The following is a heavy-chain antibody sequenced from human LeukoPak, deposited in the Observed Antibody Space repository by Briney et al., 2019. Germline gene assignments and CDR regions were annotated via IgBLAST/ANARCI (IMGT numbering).Heavy chain of an antibody. CDR1: GFTVSSNE. J-gene: IGHJ4*02. CDR2: ISGGST. D-gene: IGHD1-26*01. CDR3: TSTGILGATTGVGLFDY. Sequence: GGSLRLSCAASGFTVSSNEMSWVRQAPGKGLEWVSSISGGSTYYADSRKGRFTISRDNSKNTLHLQMNSLRAEDTALYYCTSTGILGATTGVGLFDYWGQGTLVTVSS. V-gene: IGHV3-38-3*01.